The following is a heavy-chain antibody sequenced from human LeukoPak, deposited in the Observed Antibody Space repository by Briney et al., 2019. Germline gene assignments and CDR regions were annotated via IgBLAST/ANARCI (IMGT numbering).Heavy chain of an antibody. V-gene: IGHV4-39*01. CDR3: ARGRRKLSLLFDY. D-gene: IGHD5-18*01. CDR1: GGSSSSSNYC. J-gene: IGHJ4*02. Sequence: PSETLSLTCTVSGGSSSSSNYCWDWIRQPPGKGLEWIGSIYYSGTTYYNPSLKSRVTVSIDTSKKQFSLKVSSVTAADTAVYYCARGRRKLSLLFDYWGQGTLVTVSS. CDR2: IYYSGTT.